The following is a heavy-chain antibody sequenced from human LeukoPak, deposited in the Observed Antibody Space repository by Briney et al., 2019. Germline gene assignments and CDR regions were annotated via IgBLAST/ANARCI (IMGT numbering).Heavy chain of an antibody. V-gene: IGHV4-39*01. Sequence: SETLSLTCTVSGGSISSSSYYWGWIRQPPGKGLEWIGSIYYSGSTYYNPSLKSRVTISVDTSKNQFSLKLSSVTAADTAVYYCARHAKDIVVVPAARRYNWFDPWGQGTLVTVSS. CDR3: ARHAKDIVVVPAARRYNWFDP. CDR1: GGSISSSSYY. D-gene: IGHD2-2*01. J-gene: IGHJ5*02. CDR2: IYYSGST.